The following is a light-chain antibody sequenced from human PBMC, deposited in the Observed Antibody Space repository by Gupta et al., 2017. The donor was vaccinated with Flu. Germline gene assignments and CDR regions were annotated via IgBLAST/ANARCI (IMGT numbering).Light chain of an antibody. Sequence: PSTLSASVGDRVTITCRASQSISSWLAWYQQKPGKAPKLLTYKASSLESGVPSRFSGSGSGTEFTLTISSLQPDDFATYYCQQENSSPLTFGRGTKVEIK. J-gene: IGKJ4*01. CDR3: QQENSSPLT. CDR2: KAS. CDR1: QSISSW. V-gene: IGKV1-5*03.